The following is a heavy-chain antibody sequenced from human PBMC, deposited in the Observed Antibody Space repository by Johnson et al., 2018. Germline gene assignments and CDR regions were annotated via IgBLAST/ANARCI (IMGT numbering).Heavy chain of an antibody. V-gene: IGHV3-33*05. CDR3: ARDFVLQH. CDR1: GFTFSSYG. Sequence: QVQLVESGGGVVQPGRSLRLSCAASGFTFSSYGMHWVRQAPGKGLEWVAVISYDGSNKYYADSVKGRFTISRDNSKNTLYLQMNSLRAEDTAVYYCARDFVLQHWGQGTLVTVSS. D-gene: IGHD6-6*01. J-gene: IGHJ1*01. CDR2: ISYDGSNK.